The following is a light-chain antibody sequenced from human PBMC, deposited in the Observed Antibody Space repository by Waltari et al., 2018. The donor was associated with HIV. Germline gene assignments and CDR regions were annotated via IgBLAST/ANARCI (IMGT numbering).Light chain of an antibody. V-gene: IGLV10-54*01. Sequence: QSGLTQPPSLSEDLRQNVTITCTGNSNNVGHHGTVWIKQHRGRPPKVIFFRNSVRPPGIPEIIAASRTGNTASLTIIGLQAEDEADYYCSAWDITLSAWVFGGGTQVTV. J-gene: IGLJ3*02. CDR2: RNS. CDR3: SAWDITLSAWV. CDR1: SNNVGHHG.